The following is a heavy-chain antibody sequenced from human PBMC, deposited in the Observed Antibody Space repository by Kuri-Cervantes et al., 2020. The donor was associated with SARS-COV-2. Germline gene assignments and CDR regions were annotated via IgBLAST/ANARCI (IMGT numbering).Heavy chain of an antibody. CDR3: AREDTIFGVPDAFDI. J-gene: IGHJ3*02. Sequence: SETLSLTCTVSGYSISSGYYWGWIRQPPGKRLEWIGSIYHSGSTYYNPSLKSRVTISVDTSKNQFSLKLSSVTAADTAVYYCAREDTIFGVPDAFDIWGQGTMVTVSS. CDR2: IYHSGST. V-gene: IGHV4-38-2*02. D-gene: IGHD3-3*01. CDR1: GYSISSGYY.